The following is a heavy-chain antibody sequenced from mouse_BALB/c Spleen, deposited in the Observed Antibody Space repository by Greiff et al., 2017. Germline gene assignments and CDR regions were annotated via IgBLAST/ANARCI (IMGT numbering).Heavy chain of an antibody. CDR2: ISSGGST. J-gene: IGHJ3*01. V-gene: IGHV5-6-5*01. CDR1: GFTFSSYA. Sequence: EVQLVESGGGLVTPGGSLKLSCAASGFTFSSYAMSWVRQTPEKRLEWVASISSGGSTYYPDSVKGRFTISRDNARNILYLQMSSLRSEDTAMYYCAREGKYGNYFAYWGQGTLVTVSA. D-gene: IGHD2-10*02. CDR3: AREGKYGNYFAY.